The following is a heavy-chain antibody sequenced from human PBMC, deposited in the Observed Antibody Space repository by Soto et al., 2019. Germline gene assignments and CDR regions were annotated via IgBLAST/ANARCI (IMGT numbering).Heavy chain of an antibody. CDR3: ARQSLGYCSSTSCSYYYGMDV. J-gene: IGHJ6*02. D-gene: IGHD2-2*01. V-gene: IGHV5-10-1*01. Sequence: GESLKISCKGSGYSFTSYWISWVRQMPGKGLEWMGRIDPSDSYTNYSPSFQGHVTISADKSISTAYLQWSSLKASDTAMYYCARQSLGYCSSTSCSYYYGMDVWGQGTTVTVSS. CDR1: GYSFTSYW. CDR2: IDPSDSYT.